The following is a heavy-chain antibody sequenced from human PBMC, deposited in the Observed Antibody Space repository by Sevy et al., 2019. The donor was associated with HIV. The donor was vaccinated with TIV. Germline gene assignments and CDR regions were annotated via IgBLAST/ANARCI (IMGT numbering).Heavy chain of an antibody. CDR1: GFSFSNYW. D-gene: IGHD1-1*01. CDR2: IKEDGSEK. CDR3: AGYKNLGY. V-gene: IGHV3-7*01. J-gene: IGHJ4*02. Sequence: GGSLRLSCAVSGFSFSNYWMSWVRQAPGKGLEWVANIKEDGSEKHYVDSVKGRFTISRDNTKNSLFLQMNSMRAEDTALYYCAGYKNLGYWGQGTLVTVSS.